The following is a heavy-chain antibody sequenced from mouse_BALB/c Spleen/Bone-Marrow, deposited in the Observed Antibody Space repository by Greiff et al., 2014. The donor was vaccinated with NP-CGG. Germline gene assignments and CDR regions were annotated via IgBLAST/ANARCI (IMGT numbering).Heavy chain of an antibody. D-gene: IGHD2-3*01. J-gene: IGHJ3*01. CDR2: IYPYNGGT. V-gene: IGHV1S29*02. CDR1: GYTFTDYN. CDR3: ARGAAYGYYFGLAY. Sequence: EVKLMESGPELVKPGASVKISCKASGYTFTDYNMHWVKQSHGKSLEWIGYIYPYNGGTVYKQKFKSKATLTVDNSSSTANMELRSLTSEDSAVYYCARGAAYGYYFGLAYWGQGTLVTVTA.